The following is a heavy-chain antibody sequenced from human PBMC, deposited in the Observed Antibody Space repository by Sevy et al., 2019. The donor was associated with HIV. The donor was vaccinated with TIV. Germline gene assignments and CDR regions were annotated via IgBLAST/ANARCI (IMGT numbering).Heavy chain of an antibody. CDR2: ISAYNGNT. J-gene: IGHJ6*02. CDR3: ARDRDLEWLSNYYYGMDV. V-gene: IGHV1-18*01. D-gene: IGHD3-3*01. Sequence: ASVKVSCKASGYTFTSYGISWVRQAPGQGLDWMGWISAYNGNTNYAQKLQGRVTMTTDTSTSTAYMELRSLRSDDTAVYYCARDRDLEWLSNYYYGMDVWGQGTRVTVSS. CDR1: GYTFTSYG.